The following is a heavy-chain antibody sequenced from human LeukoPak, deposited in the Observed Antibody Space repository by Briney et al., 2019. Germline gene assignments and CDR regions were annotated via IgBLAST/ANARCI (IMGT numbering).Heavy chain of an antibody. CDR1: GGSISSGSYY. D-gene: IGHD1-26*01. V-gene: IGHV4-61*02. CDR3: AREPWAESWELPGAAFDI. Sequence: SETLSLTCTVSGGSISSGSYYWSWIRQPAGKGLEWIGRIYTSGSTNYNPSLKSRVTISVDTSKNQFSLKLSSVTAADTAVYYCAREPWAESWELPGAAFDIWGQGTMVTVSS. J-gene: IGHJ3*02. CDR2: IYTSGST.